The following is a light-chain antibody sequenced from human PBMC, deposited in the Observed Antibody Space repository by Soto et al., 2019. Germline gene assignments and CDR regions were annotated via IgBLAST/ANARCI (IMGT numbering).Light chain of an antibody. J-gene: IGLJ2*01. V-gene: IGLV2-23*02. CDR2: EVS. CDR1: SSDVGIYNL. CDR3: CSYAGSNTLT. Sequence: QSALTQPASVSGSPGQSITISCTGASSDVGIYNLVSWYQHHPGKAPKLIIYEVSKRPSGVSNRFSGSKSGNTASLTISGLQAEDEVAYHCCSYAGSNTLTFGGGTKLTVL.